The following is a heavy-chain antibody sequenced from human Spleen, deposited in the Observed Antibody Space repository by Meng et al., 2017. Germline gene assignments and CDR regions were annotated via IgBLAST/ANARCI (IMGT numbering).Heavy chain of an antibody. Sequence: GESLKISCAASGFTFSSYAMHWVRQAPGKGLEWVAVISYDGSNKYYADSVKGRFTISRDNSKNTLYLQMNSLRAEDAAVCYCACCRMTLFNWFDPWGPGTLVTVSS. V-gene: IGHV3-30*04. CDR3: ACCRMTLFNWFDP. D-gene: IGHD2-15*01. J-gene: IGHJ5*02. CDR1: GFTFSSYA. CDR2: ISYDGSNK.